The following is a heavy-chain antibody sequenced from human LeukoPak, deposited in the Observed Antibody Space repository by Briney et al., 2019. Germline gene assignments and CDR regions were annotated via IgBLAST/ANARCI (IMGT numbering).Heavy chain of an antibody. CDR1: GDSLSSNSAA. V-gene: IGHV6-1*01. CDR2: TYYSSKLYN. D-gene: IGHD6-19*01. J-gene: IGHJ3*02. CDR3: ARGAVTVRNAFDI. Sequence: SQTLSLTCAISGDSLSSNSAAWNWIRQSPSRGLEWLGRTYYSSKLYNDYAVSVKSRIIINPDTSKNQFTLQLNSVTPEDTAVYYCARGAVTVRNAFDIWGQGTRVTVSS.